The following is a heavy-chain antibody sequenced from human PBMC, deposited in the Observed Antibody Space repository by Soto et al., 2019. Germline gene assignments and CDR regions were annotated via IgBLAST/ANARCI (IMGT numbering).Heavy chain of an antibody. Sequence: EVQLLESGGGLVQPGGFLRLSCAASGFTFTNYAMNWVRHSPGKGLEWVASVIGTGIDTYHAASVKGRFTISRDNSRNTMYLEMNRLRAEDTAMYHCAKATRGQCIGAHCYAFDFWGQGILVTVS. V-gene: IGHV3-23*01. J-gene: IGHJ4*02. CDR1: GFTFTNYA. D-gene: IGHD2-15*01. CDR2: VIGTGIDT. CDR3: AKATRGQCIGAHCYAFDF.